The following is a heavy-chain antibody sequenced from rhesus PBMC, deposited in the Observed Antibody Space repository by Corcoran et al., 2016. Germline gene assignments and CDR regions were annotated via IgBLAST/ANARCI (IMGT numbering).Heavy chain of an antibody. CDR3: ASPFTAAGGY. CDR2: ISGSSGST. Sequence: QVQLQESGPGLVKPSETLSLTCAVSGYSISSGYYWGWIRQPPGKGLEYIGYISGSSGSTYYNPSIKSRGTISKDTSKNQCSLKLSSVTAADTAVYYCASPFTAAGGYWGQGVLVTVSS. J-gene: IGHJ4*01. CDR1: GYSISSGYY. D-gene: IGHD6-25*01. V-gene: IGHV4-99*01.